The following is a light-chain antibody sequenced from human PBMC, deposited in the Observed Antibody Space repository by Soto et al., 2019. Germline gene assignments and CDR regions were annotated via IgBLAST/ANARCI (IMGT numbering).Light chain of an antibody. V-gene: IGKV3-20*01. CDR3: QQYGSSPPYT. J-gene: IGKJ2*01. CDR2: GAS. Sequence: EIVLTQSPGTLSLSPGERATLSCRASQSVSSSYLAWYQQKPGHAPRLLIYGASSRATGIPDRFSGSGSGTDFTLTMSRLEPEDFAVYYCQQYGSSPPYTFGQGTKLEIK. CDR1: QSVSSSY.